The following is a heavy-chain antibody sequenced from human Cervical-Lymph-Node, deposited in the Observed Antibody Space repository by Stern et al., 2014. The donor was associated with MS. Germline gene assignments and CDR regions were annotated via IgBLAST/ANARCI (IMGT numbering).Heavy chain of an antibody. CDR1: GGAVSDYY. J-gene: IGHJ2*01. Sequence: QLQLQESGPGLVKPSETLSLTCTVSGGAVSDYYWTWIRQRPGKGLEGIGYISDPGTTNYNPSLHSRVPITLDTSQNQVSLRLRSVTAADTAVYYCARDPSTTASDWFFDLWGRGSLVTVSS. CDR3: ARDPSTTASDWFFDL. CDR2: ISDPGTT. V-gene: IGHV4-59*02. D-gene: IGHD2-21*02.